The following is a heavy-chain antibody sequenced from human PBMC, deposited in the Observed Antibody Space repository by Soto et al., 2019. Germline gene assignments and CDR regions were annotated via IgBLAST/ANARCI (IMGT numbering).Heavy chain of an antibody. CDR2: VSFDGKVT. V-gene: IGHV3-30*04. CDR1: GFTFNSLS. Sequence: PGGSLRLSCTGSGFTFNSLSLHWVRQGPDKSLEWVAVVSFDGKVTYYADSVKGRFTVSRDISKNTIYLQANSLRPEDTAVYYCASEPYGDSQYFDYWGQGTPVTVSS. J-gene: IGHJ4*02. CDR3: ASEPYGDSQYFDY. D-gene: IGHD2-21*02.